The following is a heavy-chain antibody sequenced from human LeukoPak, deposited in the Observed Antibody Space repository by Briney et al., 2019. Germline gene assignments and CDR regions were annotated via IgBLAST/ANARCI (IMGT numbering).Heavy chain of an antibody. CDR1: GGSFSGYY. Sequence: KPSETLSLTCAVYGGSFSGYYWSWIRQPPGKGLEWTGEINHSGSTNYNPSLKSRVTISVDTSKNQFSLKLSSVTAADTAVYYCASLTGTTSFWFDPWGQGTLVTVSS. D-gene: IGHD1-7*01. J-gene: IGHJ5*02. CDR2: INHSGST. CDR3: ASLTGTTSFWFDP. V-gene: IGHV4-34*01.